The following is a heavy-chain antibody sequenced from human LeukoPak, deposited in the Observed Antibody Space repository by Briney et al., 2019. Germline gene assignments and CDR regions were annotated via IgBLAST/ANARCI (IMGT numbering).Heavy chain of an antibody. CDR1: GFTFSSYW. Sequence: GGSMRLSCAASGFTFSSYWMHWVRQAPGKGLVWVSRINSDGSSTIYADSVKGRFTISRDNAKNTLYLQMNSLRAEDTAVYYCARANYGSGRAAFDIWGQGTMVTVSS. V-gene: IGHV3-74*01. D-gene: IGHD3-10*01. CDR2: INSDGSST. J-gene: IGHJ3*02. CDR3: ARANYGSGRAAFDI.